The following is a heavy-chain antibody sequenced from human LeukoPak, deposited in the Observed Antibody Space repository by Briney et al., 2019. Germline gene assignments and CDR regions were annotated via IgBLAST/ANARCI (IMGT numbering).Heavy chain of an antibody. CDR2: INHSGST. D-gene: IGHD3-22*01. J-gene: IGHJ4*02. V-gene: IGHV4-34*01. CDR1: GGSFSGYY. Sequence: SETLSLTCAVYGGSFSGYYWSWIRQPPGKGLEWIGEINHSGSTNYNPSLKSRVTISVDTSKNQFSLKLSSVTAADTAVYYCLGGPVVVITKVDYWGQGTLVTVSS. CDR3: LGGPVVVITKVDY.